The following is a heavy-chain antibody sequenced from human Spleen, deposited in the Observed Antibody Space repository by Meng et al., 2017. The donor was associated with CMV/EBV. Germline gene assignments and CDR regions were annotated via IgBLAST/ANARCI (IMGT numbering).Heavy chain of an antibody. CDR1: GLTFSDYY. CDR2: ISGSGRSI. V-gene: IGHV3-11*01. Sequence: GESLKISCAASGLTFSDYYVTWIRQAPGKRLEWVSYISGSGRSIYYADSVKGRFTISRDNAKRSLYLQMNSLTAEDTAVYYCATRDGYTWGQGALVTVSS. CDR3: ATRDGYT. J-gene: IGHJ5*02. D-gene: IGHD5-24*01.